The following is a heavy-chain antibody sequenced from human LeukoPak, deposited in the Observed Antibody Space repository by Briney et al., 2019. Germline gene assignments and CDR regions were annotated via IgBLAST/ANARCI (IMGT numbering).Heavy chain of an antibody. V-gene: IGHV3-74*01. Sequence: GGSLIQSCAAPGFTFSEAWMYWGGQATGKCLVLVSRINNDGSFTKYADSVKGRFTISRDNAKNTLSLQMNSLRAEDTAVYYCARVSGPGMNEYFYLWGQGTLVTVSS. D-gene: IGHD3-10*01. J-gene: IGHJ1*01. CDR3: ARVSGPGMNEYFYL. CDR2: INNDGSFT. CDR1: GFTFSEAW.